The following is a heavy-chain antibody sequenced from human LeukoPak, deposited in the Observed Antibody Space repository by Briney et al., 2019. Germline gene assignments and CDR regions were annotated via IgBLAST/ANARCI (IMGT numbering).Heavy chain of an antibody. V-gene: IGHV7-4-1*02. CDR3: AGEVFGGVYGVGY. CDR1: GYTFISYA. D-gene: IGHD3-16*01. Sequence: ASVKVSCTASGYTFISYAMNWVRQAPGQGLEWMGWIDTNTGNPTYAQGFTGRFVFSLDTSVTTVYLQISSLKAEDTAVYFCAGEVFGGVYGVGYGGQEPLVTVS. CDR2: IDTNTGNP. J-gene: IGHJ4*02.